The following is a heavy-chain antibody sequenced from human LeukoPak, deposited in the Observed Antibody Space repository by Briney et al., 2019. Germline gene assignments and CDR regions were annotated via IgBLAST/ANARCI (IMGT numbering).Heavy chain of an antibody. J-gene: IGHJ4*02. V-gene: IGHV3-74*01. CDR1: GFTFSSYW. CDR3: ARIWVAYSGVDY. D-gene: IGHD1-26*01. Sequence: PGGSLRLSCAPSGFTFSSYWMQWVRQDPAEGLVVVSRINGDGSHTDYADSVKGRFTISRDNARKTLYLQMNSLRVEDTGMYYCARIWVAYSGVDYWGQGALVTVSS. CDR2: INGDGSHT.